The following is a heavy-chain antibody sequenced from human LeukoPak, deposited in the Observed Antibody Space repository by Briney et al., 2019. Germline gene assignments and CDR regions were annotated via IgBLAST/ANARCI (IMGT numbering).Heavy chain of an antibody. CDR1: GGSISSSSYY. CDR3: ASCSGGSCYGDGGIDY. Sequence: SETLSPTCTVSGGSISSSSYYWGWIRQPPGKGLEWIGSIYYSGSTYYNPSLKSRVTISVDTSKNQFSLKLSSVTAADTAVYYCASCSGGSCYGDGGIDYWGQGTLVTVSS. CDR2: IYYSGST. J-gene: IGHJ4*02. V-gene: IGHV4-39*01. D-gene: IGHD2-15*01.